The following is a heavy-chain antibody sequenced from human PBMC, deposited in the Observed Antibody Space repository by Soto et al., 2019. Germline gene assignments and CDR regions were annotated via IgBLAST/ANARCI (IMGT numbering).Heavy chain of an antibody. CDR1: GFTFSSYG. V-gene: IGHV3-30*18. J-gene: IGHJ4*02. CDR3: AKGISYTLAAAGMALDY. Sequence: PGGSLRLSCAASGFTFSSYGMHWVRQAPGKGLEWVAVISYDGSNKYYADSVKGRFTISRDNSKNTLYLQMNSLRAEDTAVYYCAKGISYTLAAAGMALDYWGQGTLVTVSS. D-gene: IGHD6-13*01. CDR2: ISYDGSNK.